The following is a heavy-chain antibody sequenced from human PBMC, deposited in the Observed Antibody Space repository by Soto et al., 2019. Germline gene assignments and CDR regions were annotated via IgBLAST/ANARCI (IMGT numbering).Heavy chain of an antibody. CDR2: ISYDGSNK. V-gene: IGHV3-30*18. CDR3: AKETSQGGSGLSLPDV. J-gene: IGHJ6*04. CDR1: GFTFSSYG. Sequence: PGGSLRLSCAASGFTFSSYGMHWVRQAPGKGLEWVAVISYDGSNKYYADSVKGRFTISRDNSKNTLYLQMNSLRAEDTAVYYCAKETSQGGSGLSLPDVWGKGATVTVSS. D-gene: IGHD5-12*01.